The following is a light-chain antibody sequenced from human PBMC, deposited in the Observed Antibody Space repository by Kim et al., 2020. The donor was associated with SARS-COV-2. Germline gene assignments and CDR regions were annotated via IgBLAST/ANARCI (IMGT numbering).Light chain of an antibody. CDR3: QQRSDWPPLT. CDR1: QGVSSN. CDR2: GAS. Sequence: SPGERATLACRASQGVSSNLAWYQQKPGQAPRLLIYGASTRATGIPARFSGSGSGTDFTLTISSLEPEDFAVYYCQQRSDWPPLTFGGGTKVDIK. J-gene: IGKJ4*01. V-gene: IGKV3-11*01.